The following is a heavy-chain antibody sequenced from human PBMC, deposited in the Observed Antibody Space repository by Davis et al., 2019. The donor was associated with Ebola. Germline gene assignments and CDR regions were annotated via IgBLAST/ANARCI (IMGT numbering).Heavy chain of an antibody. CDR2: ISYDGSNK. Sequence: GESLKISCVASGFTFSSYGMHWVRQAPGKGLEWVAVISYDGSNKYYADSVKGRFTISRDNSKNTLYLQMNSLRAEDTAVYYCAREGLDTAMFYYYGMDVWGQGTTVTVSS. V-gene: IGHV3-30*03. CDR1: GFTFSSYG. CDR3: AREGLDTAMFYYYGMDV. D-gene: IGHD5-18*01. J-gene: IGHJ6*02.